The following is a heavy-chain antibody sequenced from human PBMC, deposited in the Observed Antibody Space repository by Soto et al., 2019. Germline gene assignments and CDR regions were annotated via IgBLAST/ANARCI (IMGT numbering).Heavy chain of an antibody. CDR3: ARQIAALSHDY. J-gene: IGHJ4*02. CDR1: GFALSSYS. D-gene: IGHD6-6*01. Sequence: GGSLRLSCAASGFALSSYSMNWVRQAPGKGLEWVSSISSSSSYIYYADSVKGRFTISRDNAKNSLYLQMNSLRAEDTAVYYCARQIAALSHDYWGQGTLVTVSS. V-gene: IGHV3-21*01. CDR2: ISSSSSYI.